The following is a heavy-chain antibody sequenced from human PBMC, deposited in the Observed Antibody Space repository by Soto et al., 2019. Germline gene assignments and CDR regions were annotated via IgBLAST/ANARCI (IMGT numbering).Heavy chain of an antibody. Sequence: GGSLSLSCAASGFTFSSYSMNWVRQAPGKGLEWVLVICYDGSNKYYADFVKGRFTISRDNSKNTLYLQMNSLRAEDTAVYYCARGEQWLVQDSEYYYYGMDVWGQGTTVTVSS. CDR3: ARGEQWLVQDSEYYYYGMDV. CDR2: ICYDGSNK. CDR1: GFTFSSYS. D-gene: IGHD6-19*01. J-gene: IGHJ6*02. V-gene: IGHV3-33*08.